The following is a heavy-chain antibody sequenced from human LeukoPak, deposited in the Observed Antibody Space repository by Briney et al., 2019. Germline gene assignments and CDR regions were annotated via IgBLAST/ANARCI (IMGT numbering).Heavy chain of an antibody. J-gene: IGHJ3*02. CDR3: AKQGRSTGDAFDI. CDR2: INGSGGST. CDR1: GFTFSSYA. Sequence: GGSLRLTCAASGFTFSSYAMSWVRQAPGKGLEWVSDINGSGGSTYYADSVKGRFTISRDNSKNTLYLQMNGLRAEDTAVYYCAKQGRSTGDAFDIWGQGTMVTVSS. V-gene: IGHV3-23*01. D-gene: IGHD2-8*02.